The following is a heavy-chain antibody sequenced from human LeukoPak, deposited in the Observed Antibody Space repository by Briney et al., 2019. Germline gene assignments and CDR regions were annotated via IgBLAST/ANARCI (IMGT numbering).Heavy chain of an antibody. CDR2: ISSSSSYI. CDR1: GFTFSSYS. Sequence: GGSLRLSRAASGFTFSSYSMNWVRQAPGKGLEWVSSISSSSSYIYYADSVKGRFTISRDNAKNSLYLQMNSLRAGDTAVYYCARELLYYYDSSVGYWGQGTLVTVSS. V-gene: IGHV3-21*01. J-gene: IGHJ4*02. CDR3: ARELLYYYDSSVGY. D-gene: IGHD3-22*01.